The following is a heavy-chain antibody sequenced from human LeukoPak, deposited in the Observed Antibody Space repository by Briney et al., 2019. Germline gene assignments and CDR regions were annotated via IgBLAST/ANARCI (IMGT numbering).Heavy chain of an antibody. D-gene: IGHD1-1*01. CDR2: ISGSGGST. J-gene: IGHJ4*02. Sequence: PGGSLRLSCAASGFTFSSYAMSWVRQAPGNGLEWVSAISGSGGSTHYADSVKGRFTISRDNSKNTLYLQMNSLRAEDTAVYYCAPKPGPLERRQFRGYWGQGTLVTVSS. V-gene: IGHV3-23*01. CDR1: GFTFSSYA. CDR3: APKPGPLERRQFRGY.